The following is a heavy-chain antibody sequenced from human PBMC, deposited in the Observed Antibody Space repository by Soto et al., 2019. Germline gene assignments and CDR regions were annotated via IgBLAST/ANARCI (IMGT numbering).Heavy chain of an antibody. D-gene: IGHD2-2*01. CDR1: GGTFSSYA. CDR3: ARDRNIVVVPPAGWYYGMDV. J-gene: IGHJ6*02. Sequence: QVQLVQSGTEMKKPGSSVKVSCKASGGTFSSYAVSWVRQAPGQGLEWMGGIIPIFGTANYAQKFQGRVTITAYESRSTAYMELSSLRFDDTAVYYCARDRNIVVVPPAGWYYGMDVWGQGTTVTVSS. V-gene: IGHV1-69*01. CDR2: IIPIFGTA.